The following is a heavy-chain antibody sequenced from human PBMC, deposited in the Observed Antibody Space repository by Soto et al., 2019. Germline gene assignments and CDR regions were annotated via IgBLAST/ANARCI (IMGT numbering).Heavy chain of an antibody. CDR2: IYYSGST. Sequence: SETLSLTCTVSGGSISSYYWSWIRQPPGKGLEWIGYIYYSGSTNYNPSLKSRVTISVDTSKNQFSLKLSSVTAADTAVYYCARRDWVVTTSLHYYYYMDVWGKGTTVTVSS. V-gene: IGHV4-59*08. CDR3: ARRDWVVTTSLHYYYYMDV. CDR1: GGSISSYY. J-gene: IGHJ6*03. D-gene: IGHD4-4*01.